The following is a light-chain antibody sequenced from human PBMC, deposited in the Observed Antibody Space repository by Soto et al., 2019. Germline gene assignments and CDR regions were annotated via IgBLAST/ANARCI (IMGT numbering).Light chain of an antibody. J-gene: IGLJ2*01. CDR3: CSYAGSSTDVV. CDR1: SSDVGSYNL. CDR2: EGS. V-gene: IGLV2-23*01. Sequence: QSALTQPASVSGSPGQSITISCTGTSSDVGSYNLVSWYQQHPGKAPQLMIYEGSKRPSGVSNRFSGSKSGNTASLTISGLQAEDEAEYYCCSYAGSSTDVVFGGGTKLTVL.